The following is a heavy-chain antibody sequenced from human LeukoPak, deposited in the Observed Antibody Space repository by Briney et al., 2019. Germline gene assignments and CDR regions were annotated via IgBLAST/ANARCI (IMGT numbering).Heavy chain of an antibody. CDR1: GFTFSSYS. Sequence: GGSLRLSCAASGFTFSSYSMNWVRQAPGKGLEWVSSISSSSSYIYYADSVKGRLTISRDNAKNSLYLQMNSLRAEDTAVYYCASGAYCSSTSCRYKHGGYYYYMNVWGKGTTVTVSS. CDR3: ASGAYCSSTSCRYKHGGYYYYMNV. CDR2: ISSSSSYI. J-gene: IGHJ6*03. V-gene: IGHV3-21*01. D-gene: IGHD2-2*01.